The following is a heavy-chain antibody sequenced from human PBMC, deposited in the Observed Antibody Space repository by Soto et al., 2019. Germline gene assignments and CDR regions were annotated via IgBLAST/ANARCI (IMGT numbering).Heavy chain of an antibody. CDR2: INPNTGVT. D-gene: IGHD2-2*01. V-gene: IGHV1-2*02. J-gene: IGHJ5*02. Sequence: ASVKVSCKASDYYLPGYKIHWVRQAPGQGLEWMGWINPNTGVTNYAHKFQGRVTITGDTPISTAYLAGKKLSTDDTAVYHCETVDRSSTSRGSDFDPWGQGTQVTVSS. CDR1: DYYLPGYK. CDR3: ETVDRSSTSRGSDFDP.